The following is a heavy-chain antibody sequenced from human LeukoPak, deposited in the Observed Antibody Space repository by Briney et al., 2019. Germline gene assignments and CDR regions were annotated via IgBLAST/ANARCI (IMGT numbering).Heavy chain of an antibody. Sequence: SETLSLTCTVSGVSISSYYWGWIRQPPGKELEWSGSINYSRSTYYHPSLKSRVTISVDTCKNQFSLKLSSVPAAATDVYYCARDSPYCSRTSCSYYYYYYMDVWGKGTTVSVSS. J-gene: IGHJ6*03. CDR2: INYSRST. V-gene: IGHV4-39*07. CDR3: ARDSPYCSRTSCSYYYYYYMDV. CDR1: GVSISSYY. D-gene: IGHD2-2*01.